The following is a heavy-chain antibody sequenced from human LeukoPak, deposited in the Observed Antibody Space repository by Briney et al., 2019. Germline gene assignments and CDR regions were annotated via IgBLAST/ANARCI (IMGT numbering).Heavy chain of an antibody. CDR2: ITGSGGNT. J-gene: IGHJ6*02. V-gene: IGHV3-23*01. CDR1: GFTFSSYS. D-gene: IGHD6-13*01. Sequence: GGSLRLSCAASGFTFSSYSMNWVRQAPGKGLEWVSVITGSGGNTYYADSVKGRSTISKDNSKNTVYLQMSSLRVDDTAVYYCAKAASSSWPSYYYGMDVWGQGTTVTVSS. CDR3: AKAASSSWPSYYYGMDV.